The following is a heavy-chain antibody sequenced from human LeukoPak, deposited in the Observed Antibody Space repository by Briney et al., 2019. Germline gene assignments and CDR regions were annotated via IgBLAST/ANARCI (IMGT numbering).Heavy chain of an antibody. CDR3: ARSGYPYYFDY. V-gene: IGHV4-39*07. Sequence: PSETLSLTCSVSGDSISSSGYYWDWIRQPPGKGLEWIGSIHHSGNTNYNPSLKSRVTISVDTSKNQFSLKLSSVTAADTAVYYCARSGYPYYFDYWGQGTLVTVSS. CDR1: GDSISSSGYY. D-gene: IGHD3-3*01. J-gene: IGHJ4*02. CDR2: IHHSGNT.